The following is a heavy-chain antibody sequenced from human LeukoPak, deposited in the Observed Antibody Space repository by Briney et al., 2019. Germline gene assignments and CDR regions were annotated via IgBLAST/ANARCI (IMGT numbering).Heavy chain of an antibody. Sequence: ASVKVSCKASGYTFTSYDMHWVRQAPGQGLKWMGIINPSGDSTSYAQKFQGRVTMTRDTSTSTVYMELSGLRSEDTAVYYCASVLYCGADCYSGRYFFDYWGQGTLVTVSS. CDR1: GYTFTSYD. CDR3: ASVLYCGADCYSGRYFFDY. J-gene: IGHJ4*02. CDR2: INPSGDST. V-gene: IGHV1-46*01. D-gene: IGHD2-21*02.